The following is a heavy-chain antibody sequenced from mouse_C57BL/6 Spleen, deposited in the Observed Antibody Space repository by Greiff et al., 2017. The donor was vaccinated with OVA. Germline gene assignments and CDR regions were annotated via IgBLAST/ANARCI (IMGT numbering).Heavy chain of an antibody. J-gene: IGHJ4*01. CDR1: GYTFTDYY. Sequence: EVQLQQSGPELVKPGASVKISCKASGYTFTDYYMNWVKQSHGKSLEWIGDINPNNGGTSYNQKFKGKATLTVDKSSSTAYMELRSLTSEDSAVYYCASMCYAMDYWGQGTSVTVSS. V-gene: IGHV1-26*01. CDR2: INPNNGGT. CDR3: ASMCYAMDY.